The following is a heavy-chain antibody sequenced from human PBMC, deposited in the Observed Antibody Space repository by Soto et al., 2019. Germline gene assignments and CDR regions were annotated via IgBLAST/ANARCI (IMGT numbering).Heavy chain of an antibody. CDR2: IYYSGST. V-gene: IGHV4-39*01. CDR3: ARGRITIFGAPGYYYMDV. CDR1: GGSISSSSYY. Sequence: PSETLSLTCTVSGGSISSSSYYWGWIRHPPGKGLEWIGSIYYSGSTYYNPSPKSRVTISVDTSKNQFSLKLSSVTAADTAVYYCARGRITIFGAPGYYYMDVWGKGTTVTVSS. J-gene: IGHJ6*03. D-gene: IGHD3-3*01.